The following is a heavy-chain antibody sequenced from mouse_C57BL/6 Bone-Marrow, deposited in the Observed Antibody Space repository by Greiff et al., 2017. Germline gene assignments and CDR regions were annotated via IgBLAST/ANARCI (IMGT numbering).Heavy chain of an antibody. J-gene: IGHJ1*03. Sequence: VHVKQSGPELVKPGASVKISCKASGYSFTDYNMNWVKQSTGKSLEWIGVINPNYGTTSYNEKFKGKATLTVDQSSSTAYMQLNRLTSADSAVYDCARYGSRPSYWYFDVWGTGTTVTVSS. D-gene: IGHD1-1*01. CDR3: ARYGSRPSYWYFDV. V-gene: IGHV1-39*01. CDR1: GYSFTDYN. CDR2: INPNYGTT.